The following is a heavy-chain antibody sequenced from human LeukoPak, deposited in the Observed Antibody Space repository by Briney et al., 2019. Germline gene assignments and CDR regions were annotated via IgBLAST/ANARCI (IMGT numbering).Heavy chain of an antibody. D-gene: IGHD3-22*01. V-gene: IGHV3-23*01. CDR1: GFTLSTNA. CDR3: AKSSYYDSSGYYREYYFDY. Sequence: GGSLRLSCLTSGFTLSTNAMSWVRQAPGKGLEWISGISGSGASTYYADSVKGRFTISRDNSKNTLYLQMSSLRAGDTAVYYCAKSSYYDSSGYYREYYFDYWGQGTLVTVSS. J-gene: IGHJ4*02. CDR2: ISGSGAST.